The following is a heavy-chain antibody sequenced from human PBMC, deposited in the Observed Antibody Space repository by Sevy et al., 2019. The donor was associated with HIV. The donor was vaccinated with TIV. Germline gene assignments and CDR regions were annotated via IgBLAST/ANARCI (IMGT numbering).Heavy chain of an antibody. CDR2: IDSSGST. V-gene: IGHV4-39*01. Sequence: SETLSLTCSVSGASISSSSYYWGWIRQPPGKGLEWIGSIDSSGSTYYTPALKSRGTISGDASKNQFSLMLRSVTAADTAFYYCARYLRGDFAGGFDSWGQGALVTVSS. CDR1: GASISSSSYY. CDR3: ARYLRGDFAGGFDS. J-gene: IGHJ5*01. D-gene: IGHD4-17*01.